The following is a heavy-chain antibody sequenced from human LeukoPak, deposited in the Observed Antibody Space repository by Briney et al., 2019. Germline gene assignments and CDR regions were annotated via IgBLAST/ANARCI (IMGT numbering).Heavy chain of an antibody. CDR2: INHSGST. D-gene: IGHD6-13*01. V-gene: IGHV4-34*01. Sequence: KPSETLSLTCAVYGGSFSSYYWSGIRQPPGKGLEWIGEINHSGSTNYNPSLKSRVTISVDTSKNQFSLKLSSVTAADTAVYYCARGERSSSWYWFDPWGQGTLVTVSS. J-gene: IGHJ5*02. CDR1: GGSFSSYY. CDR3: ARGERSSSWYWFDP.